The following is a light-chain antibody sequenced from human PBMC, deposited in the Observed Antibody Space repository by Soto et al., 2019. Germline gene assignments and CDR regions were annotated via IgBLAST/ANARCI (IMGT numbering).Light chain of an antibody. V-gene: IGKV3-15*01. CDR2: GAS. CDR3: QQYNNWPPWT. CDR1: QGISNY. Sequence: MTQSPSSLSASVGDRVTITCRASQGISNYLAWYQQKPGQAPRLLIYGASTRATGIPARFSGSGSGTEFTLTISSLQSEDFEVYYCQQYNNWPPWTFGQGTKVEIK. J-gene: IGKJ1*01.